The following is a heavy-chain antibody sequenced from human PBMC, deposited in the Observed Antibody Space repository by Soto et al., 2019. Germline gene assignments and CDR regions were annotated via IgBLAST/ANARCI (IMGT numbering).Heavy chain of an antibody. J-gene: IGHJ4*02. CDR3: AHSKYSRSSFDY. V-gene: IGHV2-5*02. CDR1: GFSLSTSDVG. D-gene: IGHD6-6*01. Sequence: SGPTLVNPTQTLTLTCTFSGFSLSTSDVGVGWIRQPPGKALEWLAIIYWDDDKRYSPSLKSRLTITKDTSKNQVVLTVTNMDPVDTATYYCAHSKYSRSSFDYWAREPWSPSPQ. CDR2: IYWDDDK.